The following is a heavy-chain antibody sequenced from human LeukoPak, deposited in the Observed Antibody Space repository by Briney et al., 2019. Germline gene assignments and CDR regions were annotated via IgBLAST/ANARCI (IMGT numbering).Heavy chain of an antibody. V-gene: IGHV1-46*01. Sequence: ASVKVSCKASGYTFTSFHMHWVRQAPGQGLEWMGIINPSGGTTCYAQNFQGRVTMTRDTSTSTVYMELSSLRSEDTAVYYCARGRDNPDTDWGQGTLVTVSS. CDR3: ARGRDNPDTD. D-gene: IGHD1-14*01. J-gene: IGHJ4*02. CDR1: GYTFTSFH. CDR2: INPSGGTT.